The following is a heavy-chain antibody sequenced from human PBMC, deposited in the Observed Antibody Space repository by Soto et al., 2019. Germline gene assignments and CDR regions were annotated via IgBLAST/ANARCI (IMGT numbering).Heavy chain of an antibody. J-gene: IGHJ4*02. V-gene: IGHV4-39*01. CDR3: ARQGDYYDSSGYYFVY. Sequence: PSETLSLTCTVSGGSIGSSSYYWGWIRQPPGKGLEWIGSIYYSGSTYYNPSLKSRVTISVDTSKNQFSLKLSSVTAADTAVYYCARQGDYYDSSGYYFVYWGQGTLVTVSS. CDR2: IYYSGST. CDR1: GGSIGSSSYY. D-gene: IGHD3-22*01.